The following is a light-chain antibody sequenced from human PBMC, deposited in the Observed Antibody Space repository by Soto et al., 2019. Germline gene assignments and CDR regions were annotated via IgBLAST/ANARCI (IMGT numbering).Light chain of an antibody. CDR3: QHDDSYPWT. CDR2: GAS. Sequence: DIQMTQSPSTLSASVGDIVTITCRASQTIRTFLAWYQQKPGKAPQFLIYGASTFEMGVPPRFSGSGSGTEFTLTISSLQPDDVAPYYCQHDDSYPWTFGQGTTVEI. CDR1: QTIRTF. J-gene: IGKJ1*01. V-gene: IGKV1-5*01.